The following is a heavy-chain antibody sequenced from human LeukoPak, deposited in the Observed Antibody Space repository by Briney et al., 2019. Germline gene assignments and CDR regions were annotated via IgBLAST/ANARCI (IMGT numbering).Heavy chain of an antibody. Sequence: SETLSLTCTVSGGSISSSYWSWIRQPPGKGLEWIGYINYSGSTTYNPSLKSRVTTSVNTSKNQLSLKLSSVTAADTAVYYCARDLTPFSHGAFDIWGQGTMVTVSS. CDR2: INYSGST. V-gene: IGHV4-59*01. J-gene: IGHJ3*02. D-gene: IGHD3-9*01. CDR3: ARDLTPFSHGAFDI. CDR1: GGSISSSY.